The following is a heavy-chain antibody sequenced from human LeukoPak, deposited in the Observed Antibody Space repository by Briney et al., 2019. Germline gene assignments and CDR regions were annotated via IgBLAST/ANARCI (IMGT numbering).Heavy chain of an antibody. Sequence: PGGSLRLSCAASGFTFSSYGMHWVRQAPGKGLEYVSAISSSGGSTYYVNSVKGRFTISRDNSKNTLYLQMGSLRAEDMAVYYCARRGSYSAEYFQHWGQGTLVTVSS. V-gene: IGHV3-64*01. CDR3: ARRGSYSAEYFQH. CDR2: ISSSGGST. J-gene: IGHJ1*01. CDR1: GFTFSSYG. D-gene: IGHD1-26*01.